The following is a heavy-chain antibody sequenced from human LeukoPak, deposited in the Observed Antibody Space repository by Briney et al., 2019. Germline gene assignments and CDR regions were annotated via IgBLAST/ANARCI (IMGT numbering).Heavy chain of an antibody. Sequence: SETLSLTCAVYGGSFSGYYWSWIRQPPGKGLEWIGEINHSGSTNYNPSLKSRVTISVDTYKNQFSLKLSSVTAADTAVYYCAREGYFDSSGFGSAFDIWGQGTMVTVSS. CDR2: INHSGST. CDR3: AREGYFDSSGFGSAFDI. D-gene: IGHD3-22*01. V-gene: IGHV4-34*01. CDR1: GGSFSGYY. J-gene: IGHJ3*02.